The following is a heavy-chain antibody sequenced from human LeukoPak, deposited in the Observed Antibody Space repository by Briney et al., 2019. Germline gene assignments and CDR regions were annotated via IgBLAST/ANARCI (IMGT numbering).Heavy chain of an antibody. Sequence: ASVKVSCKASGYTFTGYYMHWVRQAPGQGLEWMGWINPNSGGTNYAQKFQGRVTMTRDTSISTAYMELSRLRSDDTAVYYCARDSLPFQGSYYVKSGAFDIWGQGTMVTVSS. J-gene: IGHJ3*02. D-gene: IGHD1-26*01. CDR2: INPNSGGT. CDR1: GYTFTGYY. V-gene: IGHV1-2*02. CDR3: ARDSLPFQGSYYVKSGAFDI.